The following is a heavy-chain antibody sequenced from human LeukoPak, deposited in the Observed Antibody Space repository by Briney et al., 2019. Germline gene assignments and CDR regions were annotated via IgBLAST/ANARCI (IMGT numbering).Heavy chain of an antibody. J-gene: IGHJ4*02. Sequence: PGGSLRLSCAASGFTFSNYGMHWVRQAPGKGLEWVAFIRYDGGNKYYADSVKGRFTISRDNSKNTLYLQMNTLRADDTAVYYCVQETGHNWGYLDYWGQGTLVTVSS. D-gene: IGHD1-1*01. CDR1: GFTFSNYG. CDR2: IRYDGGNK. V-gene: IGHV3-30*02. CDR3: VQETGHNWGYLDY.